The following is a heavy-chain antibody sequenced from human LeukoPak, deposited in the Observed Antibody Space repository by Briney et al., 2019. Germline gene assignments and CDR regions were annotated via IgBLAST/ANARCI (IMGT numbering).Heavy chain of an antibody. D-gene: IGHD6-13*01. CDR2: IYTSGST. CDR3: AADSSSWYDGYY. J-gene: IGHJ4*02. CDR1: GGSISSYY. V-gene: IGHV4-4*07. Sequence: SSETLSLTCTVSGGSISSYYWSWIRQPAGKGLEWIGRIYTSGSTNHNPSLKSRVTMTVDTSKNQFSLKLSSVTAADTAVYYCAADSSSWYDGYYWGQGTLVTVSS.